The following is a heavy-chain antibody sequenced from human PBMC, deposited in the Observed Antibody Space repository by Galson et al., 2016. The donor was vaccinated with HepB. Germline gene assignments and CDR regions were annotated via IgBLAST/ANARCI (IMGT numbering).Heavy chain of an antibody. CDR2: IIPIFGKR. D-gene: IGHD5-18*01. V-gene: IGHV1-69*01. J-gene: IGHJ4*02. CDR1: TFTTYY. CDR3: ARSYYMSTEGYRPFDS. Sequence: TFTTYYMHWVRQAPGQGLEWIGGIIPIFGKRNYAQNFQGRVTITADESTNTASMELISLRSEDTAVYFCARSYYMSTEGYRPFDSWSQGTLVTVSS.